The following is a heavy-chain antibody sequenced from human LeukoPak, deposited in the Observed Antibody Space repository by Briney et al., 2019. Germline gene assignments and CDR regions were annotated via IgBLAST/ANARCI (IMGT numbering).Heavy chain of an antibody. CDR2: INSDGSST. J-gene: IGHJ6*03. CDR3: ARDGDYGDIPGGYYYYMDV. D-gene: IGHD4-17*01. CDR1: GFTFSSYW. Sequence: PGGSLRLSCAASGFTFSSYWMHWVRQAPGKGLVWVSRINSDGSSTSYADSVKGRFTISRDNAKNTLYLQMNSLRAEDTAVYYCARDGDYGDIPGGYYYYMDVWGKGTTVTISS. V-gene: IGHV3-74*01.